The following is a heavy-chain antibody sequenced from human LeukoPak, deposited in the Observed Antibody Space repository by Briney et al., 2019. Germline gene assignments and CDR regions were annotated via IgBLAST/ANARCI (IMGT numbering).Heavy chain of an antibody. Sequence: GGSLRLSCAASGFTFSSYAMHWVRQAPGKGLEWVAVISYDGSNKYYADSVKGRFTISRDNSKNTLYLQMNSLRAEDTAVNYCAGSSSWYRGYFDYWGQGTLVTVSS. J-gene: IGHJ4*02. CDR3: AGSSSWYRGYFDY. D-gene: IGHD6-13*01. CDR2: ISYDGSNK. CDR1: GFTFSSYA. V-gene: IGHV3-30*04.